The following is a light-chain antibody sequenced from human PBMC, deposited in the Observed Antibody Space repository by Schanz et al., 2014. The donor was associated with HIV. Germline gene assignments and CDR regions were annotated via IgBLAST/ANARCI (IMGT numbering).Light chain of an antibody. V-gene: IGLV1-40*01. Sequence: QSVLTQPPLVSGAPGQRVTISCTGSSSNIGAGYDVHWYQQLPGTAPKLLIYGNSNRPSGVPDRFSGSKSGTSASLAITGLQAEDEADYYCQSYDSSLSGDVVFGGGTKLTVL. CDR3: QSYDSSLSGDVV. CDR1: SSNIGAGYD. J-gene: IGLJ2*01. CDR2: GNS.